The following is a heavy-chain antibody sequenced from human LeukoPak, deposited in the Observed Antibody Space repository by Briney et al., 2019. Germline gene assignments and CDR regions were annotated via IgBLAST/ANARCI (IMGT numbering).Heavy chain of an antibody. J-gene: IGHJ4*02. CDR1: GFTFSSYA. CDR2: ISGSGGST. Sequence: GGSLRLSCAASGFTFSSYAMSWVRQAPGKGLEWVSAISGSGGSTYYADSVKGRFTISRDNAKNSLYLQMNSLRAEDTAVYYCARVDMDGCSDYWGQGTLVTVSS. D-gene: IGHD3-10*02. CDR3: ARVDMDGCSDY. V-gene: IGHV3-23*01.